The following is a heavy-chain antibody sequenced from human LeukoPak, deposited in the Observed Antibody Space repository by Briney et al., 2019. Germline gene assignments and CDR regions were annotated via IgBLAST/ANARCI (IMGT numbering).Heavy chain of an antibody. CDR3: ARGRRGAGAIGY. CDR2: IYYSGST. CDR1: GGSISSGGYY. Sequence: SQTLSLTCTVSGGSISSGGYYWSWIRQHPGKGLEWFGYIYYSGSTYYNPSLKSRVTISVDTSKNQFSLKLSSVTAADTAVYYCARGRRGAGAIGYWGQGTLVTVSS. D-gene: IGHD6-19*01. V-gene: IGHV4-31*03. J-gene: IGHJ4*02.